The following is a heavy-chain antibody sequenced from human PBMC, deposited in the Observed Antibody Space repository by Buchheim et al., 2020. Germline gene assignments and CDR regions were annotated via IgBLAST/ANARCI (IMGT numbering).Heavy chain of an antibody. CDR2: INPDGSDR. V-gene: IGHV3-74*01. CDR1: GFTFTTFW. CDR3: AREVRGHAYFDT. J-gene: IGHJ4*02. Sequence: EVQLVESGGGLIQPGGSLRLSCAASGFTFTTFWMHWVRQVPGKGLMWVSRINPDGSDRSYAASVRGRFTISRDNPGTTLILQMNSLRVEDTGVYSCAREVRGHAYFDTWGQGT.